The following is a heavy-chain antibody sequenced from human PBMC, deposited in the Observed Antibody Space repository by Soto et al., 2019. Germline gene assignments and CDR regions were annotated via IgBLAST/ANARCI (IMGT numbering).Heavy chain of an antibody. CDR1: GGSISSYY. V-gene: IGHV4-59*01. CDR3: ARGVGATVFDY. Sequence: QVQLQESGPGLVKPSETLSLTCTVSGGSISSYYWSWIRQPPGKGLEWIGYIYYSGSTNYNPSLKSRVTISVDTSKNQFSLKLSSVTAADTAVYYCARGVGATVFDYWGQGTLVTVSS. J-gene: IGHJ4*02. D-gene: IGHD1-26*01. CDR2: IYYSGST.